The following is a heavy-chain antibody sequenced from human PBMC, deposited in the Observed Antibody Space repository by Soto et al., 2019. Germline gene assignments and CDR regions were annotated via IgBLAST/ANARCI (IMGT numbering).Heavy chain of an antibody. J-gene: IGHJ4*02. CDR1: GISFSDNA. Sequence: VQLLESGGGLVQPGGSLRLSCAASGISFSDNAMSWVRQAPGKGLEWISAISGDGVSKFYGDSVRGRFTISRDNAANTLYRKMNGLRIEDTALYYCAKQDRLYGVAVAFDSWGQGTLVTVSS. D-gene: IGHD6-19*01. CDR3: AKQDRLYGVAVAFDS. V-gene: IGHV3-23*01. CDR2: ISGDGVSK.